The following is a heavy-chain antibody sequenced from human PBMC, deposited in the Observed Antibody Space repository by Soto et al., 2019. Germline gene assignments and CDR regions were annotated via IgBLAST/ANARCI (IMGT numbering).Heavy chain of an antibody. D-gene: IGHD3-3*01. CDR1: GFTFSSYG. Sequence: QVQLVESGGGVVQPGRSLRLSCAASGFTFSSYGMHWVRRAPGNGLEWVALISYDGSNKFYADSVKGRFTISRDNSKNTLNLQMNSLRAEDTAVYYCAKLGSGSGYYPPVQPYFDYWGQGTLVTVSS. V-gene: IGHV3-30*18. J-gene: IGHJ4*02. CDR2: ISYDGSNK. CDR3: AKLGSGSGYYPPVQPYFDY.